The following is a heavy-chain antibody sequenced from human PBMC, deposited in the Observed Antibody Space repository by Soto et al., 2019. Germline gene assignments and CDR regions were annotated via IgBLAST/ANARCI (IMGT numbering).Heavy chain of an antibody. D-gene: IGHD3-10*01. J-gene: IGHJ5*02. CDR1: GGSISSYY. Sequence: SETLSLTCTVSGGSISSYYWSWIRQPPGKGLEWIGYIYYSGTTNYNPSLKSRVTISVDTSKNQFSLKLSSVTAADTAVYYCARDLLGGSGIHWFDPWGQGTLVTVSS. CDR3: ARDLLGGSGIHWFDP. V-gene: IGHV4-59*01. CDR2: IYYSGTT.